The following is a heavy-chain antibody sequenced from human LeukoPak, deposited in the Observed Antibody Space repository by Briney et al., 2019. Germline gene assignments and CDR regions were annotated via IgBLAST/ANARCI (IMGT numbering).Heavy chain of an antibody. J-gene: IGHJ6*02. CDR3: ARDRDTAMYYYYYYGMDV. Sequence: GGSLRLSCAASGFTFSSYAMHWVRQAPGKGLEWVAVISYDGSNKYYADSVKGRFTISRDNSKNTLYLQMNSLRAEDTAVYYCARDRDTAMYYYYYYGMDVWGQGTTVTVSS. CDR2: ISYDGSNK. V-gene: IGHV3-30*04. D-gene: IGHD5-18*01. CDR1: GFTFSSYA.